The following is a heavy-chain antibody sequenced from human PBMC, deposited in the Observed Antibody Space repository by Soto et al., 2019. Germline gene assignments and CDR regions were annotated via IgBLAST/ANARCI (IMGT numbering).Heavy chain of an antibody. D-gene: IGHD3-16*01. Sequence: EVQLVESGGGLVQPGGSLRLSCAASGFTFSNYWMHWVRQAPGKGLVAVSRISTDGFSTTYADSVKGRFTISRDNAANTLYLQMHRLSGEDTAVYYCARGTHYFANIWGTVPIDSWGQGILVTVSS. J-gene: IGHJ4*02. CDR2: ISTDGFST. CDR3: ARGTHYFANIWGTVPIDS. CDR1: GFTFSNYW. V-gene: IGHV3-74*01.